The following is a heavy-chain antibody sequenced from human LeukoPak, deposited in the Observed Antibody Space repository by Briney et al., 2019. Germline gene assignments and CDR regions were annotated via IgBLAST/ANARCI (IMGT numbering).Heavy chain of an antibody. CDR2: TSAHNDDT. D-gene: IGHD1-1*01. CDR1: GYTFTSYG. J-gene: IGHJ4*02. V-gene: IGHV1-18*01. Sequence: ASVKVSCKASGYTFTSYGISWVRQAPGQGLEWMGWTSAHNDDTNYAETLQGRLTMTTDISTITAYMELTSLRSDDTAVYYCARDWDSRNDYFDPWGQGTLVIVSS. CDR3: ARDWDSRNDYFDP.